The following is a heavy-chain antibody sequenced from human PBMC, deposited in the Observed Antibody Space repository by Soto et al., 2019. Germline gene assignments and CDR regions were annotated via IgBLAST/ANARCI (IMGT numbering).Heavy chain of an antibody. V-gene: IGHV4-59*02. CDR3: ARGQTNIWYFDH. J-gene: IGHJ4*02. CDR2: IYSNGIT. CDR1: GGSGSGYH. Sequence: PSETLSLTCTVSGGSGSGYHWNWVRQPPGKRLEWIGHIYSNGITNYNPSLKSRITISIDTSKNQFSLKMNSVTAADTAVYYCARGQTNIWYFDHWGQGTLVPSPQ.